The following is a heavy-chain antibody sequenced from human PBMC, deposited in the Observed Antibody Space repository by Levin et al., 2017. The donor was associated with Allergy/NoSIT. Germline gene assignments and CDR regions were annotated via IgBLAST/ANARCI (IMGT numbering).Heavy chain of an antibody. CDR3: AIRIAATKNFDY. J-gene: IGHJ4*02. CDR2: IYSGGST. CDR1: GFTVSSHY. V-gene: IGHV3-53*01. D-gene: IGHD6-6*01. Sequence: GESLKISCAASGFTVSSHYMSWVRQAPGKGLEWVSVIYSGGSTYYADSVKGRFTISRDNSKNTLYLQMNSLRAEDTAVYYCAIRIAATKNFDYWGQGTLVTVSS.